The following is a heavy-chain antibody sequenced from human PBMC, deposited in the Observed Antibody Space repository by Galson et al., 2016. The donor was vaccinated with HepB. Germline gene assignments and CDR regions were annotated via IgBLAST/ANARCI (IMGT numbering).Heavy chain of an antibody. CDR3: AKVRTTLLDDQRKGWDSFDF. V-gene: IGHV3-9*01. J-gene: IGHJ3*01. Sequence: SLRLSCAASGFTFNDYAMHWVRQAPGKGLEWVSGIWWNSGHTGYAASVRGRFTISRDNTKSSLPLQMNSLRPEDTALYYCAKVRTTLLDDQRKGWDSFDFWGQGTVVTVSS. CDR1: GFTFNDYA. D-gene: IGHD1-7*01. CDR2: IWWNSGHT.